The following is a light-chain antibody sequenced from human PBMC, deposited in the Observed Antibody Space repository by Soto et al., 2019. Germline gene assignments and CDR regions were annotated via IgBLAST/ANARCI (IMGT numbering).Light chain of an antibody. CDR1: NSNIANNF. J-gene: IGLJ3*02. Sequence: QLVLTQPPSASGTPGQRVTISCSGSNSNIANNFVYWYQHLPGTTPKLLIFSHNQRPSGVPDRFSGSKSGTSASLAISGLRPEDEADYYCASWDDSLSGWVFGGGTKVTVL. CDR2: SHN. CDR3: ASWDDSLSGWV. V-gene: IGLV1-47*02.